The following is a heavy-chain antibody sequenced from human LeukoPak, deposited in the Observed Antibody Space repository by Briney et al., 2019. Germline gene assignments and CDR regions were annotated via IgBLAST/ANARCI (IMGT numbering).Heavy chain of an antibody. CDR3: AREGDTYYYDSSGYYYYY. CDR2: IIPILGIA. CDR1: GGTFSSYA. V-gene: IGHV1-69*04. D-gene: IGHD3-22*01. Sequence: GASVKVSCKASGGTFSSYAISWVRQAPGQGLEWMGRIIPILGIANYAQKFQGRVTITADKSTSTAYMELSSLRSEDTAVYYCAREGDTYYYDSSGYYYYYWGQGTLVTVSS. J-gene: IGHJ4*02.